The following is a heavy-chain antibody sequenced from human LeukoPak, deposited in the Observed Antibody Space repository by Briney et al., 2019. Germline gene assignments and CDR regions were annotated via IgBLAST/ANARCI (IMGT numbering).Heavy chain of an antibody. CDR1: GFTFSNYW. CDR2: INDDGSAT. V-gene: IGHV3-74*01. CDR3: AREILAPGKTHDY. J-gene: IGHJ4*02. Sequence: GGSLGLSCAASGFTFSNYWMHWVRQVPGKGLVWVSRINDDGSATFYADSVKGRFTISRDNAKNTLFLQINSLRAEDTAVYYCAREILAPGKTHDYWGQGTLVTVSS.